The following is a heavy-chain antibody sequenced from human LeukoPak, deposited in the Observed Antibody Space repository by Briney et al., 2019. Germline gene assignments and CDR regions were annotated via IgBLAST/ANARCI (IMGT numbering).Heavy chain of an antibody. V-gene: IGHV4-38-2*02. CDR3: VVVPAAIRSSFYYMDV. Sequence: SETLSLTCTVSGYSISSGYYWGWIRQPPGKGLEWIGSIYYSGSTYYNPSLKSRVTISVDTSKNQFSLKLSSVTAADTAVYYCVVVPAAIRSSFYYMDVWGKGTTVTVSS. J-gene: IGHJ6*03. CDR1: GYSISSGYY. CDR2: IYYSGST. D-gene: IGHD2-2*01.